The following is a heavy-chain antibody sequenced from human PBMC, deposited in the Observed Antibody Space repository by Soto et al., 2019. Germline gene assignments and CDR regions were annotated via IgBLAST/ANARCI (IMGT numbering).Heavy chain of an antibody. CDR2: LYDVFGS. Sequence: DVQLVESGGGLIQPGESLRLSCVAFGLTVSGTKYVAWVRQAPGKGLEWVSALYDVFGSFYADSVKGRFTTSSDRSMSTVYLQMNDLRPDDTAVYYCASWREREHAFDVWGQGTAVIVS. CDR1: GLTVSGTKY. D-gene: IGHD1-1*01. CDR3: ASWREREHAFDV. J-gene: IGHJ3*01. V-gene: IGHV3-53*01.